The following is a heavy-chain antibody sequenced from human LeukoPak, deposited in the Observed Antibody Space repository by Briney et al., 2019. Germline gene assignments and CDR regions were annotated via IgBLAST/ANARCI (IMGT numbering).Heavy chain of an antibody. CDR2: INAGNGNT. D-gene: IGHD6-19*01. CDR3: ARVDSSGWPAAYYYYYYGMDV. CDR1: GYTFTGYY. Sequence: GASVKVSCKASGYTFTGYYMHWVRQAPGQRLEWMGWINAGNGNTKYSQKFQGRVTITRDTSASTAYMELSSLRSEDTAVYYCARVDSSGWPAAYYYYYYGMDVWGQGTTVTVSS. J-gene: IGHJ6*02. V-gene: IGHV1-3*01.